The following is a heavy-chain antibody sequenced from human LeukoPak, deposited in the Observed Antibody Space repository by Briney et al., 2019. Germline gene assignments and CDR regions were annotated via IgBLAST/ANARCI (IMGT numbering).Heavy chain of an antibody. Sequence: GGSLRLSCAASGFTFSTYEMNWVRQAPGKGLEWVSYISSSGSTIYYADSVKGRFTVSRDNAKNSLYLQMNSLRAEDTAVYYCARHPLVGADYWGQGTLVTVSS. CDR1: GFTFSTYE. V-gene: IGHV3-48*03. J-gene: IGHJ4*02. CDR2: ISSSGSTI. D-gene: IGHD1-26*01. CDR3: ARHPLVGADY.